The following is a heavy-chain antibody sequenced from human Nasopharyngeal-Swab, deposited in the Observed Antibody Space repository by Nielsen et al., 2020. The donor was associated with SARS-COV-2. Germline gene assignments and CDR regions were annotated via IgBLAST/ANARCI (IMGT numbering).Heavy chain of an antibody. CDR3: ARRETIVGSFDY. CDR2: IYYSGST. D-gene: IGHD1-26*01. Sequence: GSLRLSCTVSGGSISSYYWTWIRQSPGKGLEWIGYIYYSGSTDYNPSLKGRVTISVDTSKNQFSPKLNSVTAADTAVYYCARRETIVGSFDYWGQGTLVTVSS. J-gene: IGHJ4*02. V-gene: IGHV4-59*08. CDR1: GGSISSYY.